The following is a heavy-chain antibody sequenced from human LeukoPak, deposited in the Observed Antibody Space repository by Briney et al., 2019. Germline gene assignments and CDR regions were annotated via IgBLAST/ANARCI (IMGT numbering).Heavy chain of an antibody. CDR1: GGSISSGDYY. Sequence: KPSQTLSLTCTVSGGSISSGDYYWSWIRQPPGKGLEWIGYIYYSGSTYYNPSLKSRVTISVDTSKNQFSLKLSSVTAADTAVYYCARGHYYDGSGTDYWGQGTLVTVSS. D-gene: IGHD3-22*01. V-gene: IGHV4-30-4*08. CDR3: ARGHYYDGSGTDY. CDR2: IYYSGST. J-gene: IGHJ4*02.